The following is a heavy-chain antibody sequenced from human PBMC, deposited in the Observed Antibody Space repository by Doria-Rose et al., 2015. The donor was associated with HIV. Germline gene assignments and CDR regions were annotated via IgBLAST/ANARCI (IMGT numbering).Heavy chain of an antibody. D-gene: IGHD6-13*01. CDR2: IFSDDER. V-gene: IGHV2-26*01. CDR3: ARIKSSRWYHKYYFDF. CDR1: GVSLSSPGMG. Sequence: QVQLVQSGPVLVKPTETLTLTCTVSGVSLSSPGMGVSWIRQPPGKALEWLAHIFSDDERYYTTSLKSRLTLYRGTSKSQVVLTMTDMDPVDTATYYCARIKSSRWYHKYYFDFWGQGTLVIVSA. J-gene: IGHJ4*02.